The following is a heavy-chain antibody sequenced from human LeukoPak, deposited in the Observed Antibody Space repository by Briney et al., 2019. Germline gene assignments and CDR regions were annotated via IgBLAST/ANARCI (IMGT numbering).Heavy chain of an antibody. CDR3: ARLSSTSRRGASYFDY. Sequence: GGSLRLSCAASGFTFSSYWMHWVRQAPGKGLVWVSRINSDGSSTSYADSVKGRFTISRDNAKNTLYLQMNSLRAEDTAVYYCARLSSTSRRGASYFDYWGQGTLVTVSS. CDR1: GFTFSSYW. J-gene: IGHJ4*02. CDR2: INSDGSST. V-gene: IGHV3-74*01. D-gene: IGHD2-2*01.